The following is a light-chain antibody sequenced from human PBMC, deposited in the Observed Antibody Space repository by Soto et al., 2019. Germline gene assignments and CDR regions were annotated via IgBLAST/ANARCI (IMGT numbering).Light chain of an antibody. J-gene: IGKJ1*01. V-gene: IGKV1-39*01. CDR1: QSISNY. Sequence: DIRMTHSAATLPASVLYRVTITCRASQSISNYLNWYQQKPGKAPKLLIYAAFSLQSGVPSRFSGSGSGTDFTLTINSLQPEDFATYYCQQSYSSPEWTFGQGTKVDIK. CDR3: QQSYSSPEWT. CDR2: AAF.